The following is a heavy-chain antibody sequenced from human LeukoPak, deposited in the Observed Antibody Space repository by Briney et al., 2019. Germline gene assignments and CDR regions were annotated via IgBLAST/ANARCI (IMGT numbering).Heavy chain of an antibody. CDR2: MYYSGST. V-gene: IGHV4-59*08. CDR1: GASISSNY. Sequence: SETLSLTCTVSGASISSNYCRWIRQPPGKGLEWIGYMYYSGSTNYDPSLKSRVIISIHASKNQFSLKLSSVTAADTAVYYCARHPLRGAEYYFVSSRQGRLVTVCS. J-gene: IGHJ4*02. CDR3: ARHPLRGAEYYFVS. D-gene: IGHD4-17*01.